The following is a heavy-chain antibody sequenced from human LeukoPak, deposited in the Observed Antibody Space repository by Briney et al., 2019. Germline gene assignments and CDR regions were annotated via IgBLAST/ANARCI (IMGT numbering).Heavy chain of an antibody. CDR1: GFTFSNYW. CDR2: IKQDGSEK. Sequence: PGGSLRLSCAASGFTFSNYWMSWVRQAPGKGLEWVANIKQDGSEKDYVDSVKGRFTISRDNAKNSQYLQMNSLRAEDTAVYYCARGSGSYFYFWGQGTLVTVSS. V-gene: IGHV3-7*05. J-gene: IGHJ4*02. CDR3: ARGSGSYFYF. D-gene: IGHD3-10*01.